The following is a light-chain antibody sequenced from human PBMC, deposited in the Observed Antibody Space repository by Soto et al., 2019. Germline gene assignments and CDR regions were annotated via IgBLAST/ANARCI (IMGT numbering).Light chain of an antibody. J-gene: IGLJ1*01. Sequence: QSALTQPASVSGSPGQSITISCSGTSSDIGAYDLVSWYQQHPGRAPKLIIYEVSHRFSGSKSGNTASLTVSGLQAEDEADYYCSSYAGSSNVFGTGTKLTVL. CDR2: EV. CDR3: SSYAGSSNV. V-gene: IGLV2-14*03. CDR1: SSDIGAYDL.